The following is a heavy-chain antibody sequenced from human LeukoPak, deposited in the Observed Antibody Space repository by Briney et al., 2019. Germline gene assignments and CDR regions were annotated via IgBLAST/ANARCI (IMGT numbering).Heavy chain of an antibody. Sequence: SSETLSLTCTVSGGSISSYYWSWIRQPPGRGLEWIGYIYYSGSTNYNPSLKSRVTISVDTSKNQFSLKLSSVTAADTAVYYCARGIAAAGPQAFDIWGQGTMVTVSS. D-gene: IGHD6-13*01. V-gene: IGHV4-59*01. J-gene: IGHJ3*02. CDR2: IYYSGST. CDR1: GGSISSYY. CDR3: ARGIAAAGPQAFDI.